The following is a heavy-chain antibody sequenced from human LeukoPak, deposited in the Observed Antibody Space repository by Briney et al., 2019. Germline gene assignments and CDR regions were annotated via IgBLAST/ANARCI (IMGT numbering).Heavy chain of an antibody. D-gene: IGHD3-3*01. CDR3: AKKRFLEWLAYFDY. CDR1: GFTFSSYA. J-gene: IGHJ4*02. CDR2: ISGSGGST. V-gene: IGHV3-23*01. Sequence: GGSLRLSCAASGFTFSSYAMSWVRQAPGKGLEWVSAISGSGGSTYYADTVKGRCTISRDNSKNTLYLQMNSLRAEDTAVYYCAKKRFLEWLAYFDYWGQGTLVTVSS.